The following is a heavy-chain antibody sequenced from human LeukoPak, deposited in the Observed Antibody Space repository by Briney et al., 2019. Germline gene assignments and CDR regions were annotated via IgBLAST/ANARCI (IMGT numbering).Heavy chain of an antibody. CDR3: ARDYYDSSGYYFY. D-gene: IGHD3-22*01. J-gene: IGHJ4*02. Sequence: PSETLSLTCTVSGGSISSGSYYWSWIRQPAGKGLEWIGRIYTSGSTNYDPSLKSRVTISVDTSKNQFSLKLSSVTAADTALYYCARDYYDSSGYYFYWGLGTLVTVSS. V-gene: IGHV4-61*02. CDR2: IYTSGST. CDR1: GGSISSGSYY.